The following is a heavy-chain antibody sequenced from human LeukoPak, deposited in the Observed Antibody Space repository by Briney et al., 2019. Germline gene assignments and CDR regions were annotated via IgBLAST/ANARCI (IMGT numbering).Heavy chain of an antibody. CDR2: INHSGST. CDR3: ARPSIQYYDYVWGSYRYWFYFDY. V-gene: IGHV4-34*01. J-gene: IGHJ4*02. CDR1: GGSFSGYY. D-gene: IGHD3-16*02. Sequence: SETLSLTCAVYGGSFSGYYWSWIRPPPGKGLEWIGEINHSGSTNYNPSLKSGVTISVDTSKNQFSLKLSSVNAADTAVYDWARPSIQYYDYVWGSYRYWFYFDYWGQGTLVTVSS.